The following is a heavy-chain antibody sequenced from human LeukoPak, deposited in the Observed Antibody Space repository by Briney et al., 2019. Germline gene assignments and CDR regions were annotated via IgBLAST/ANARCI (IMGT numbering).Heavy chain of an antibody. CDR3: ARETYYYGSGPQAEYFQH. Sequence: GGSLRLSCAASGFTFSSYTMTWVRQAPGEGLEWVSAIGGSTYYADSVKGRFTISRDNAKNSLYLQMNSLRAEDTAVYYCARETYYYGSGPQAEYFQHWGQGTLVTVSS. CDR1: GFTFSSYT. CDR2: IGGST. V-gene: IGHV3-21*01. J-gene: IGHJ1*01. D-gene: IGHD3-10*01.